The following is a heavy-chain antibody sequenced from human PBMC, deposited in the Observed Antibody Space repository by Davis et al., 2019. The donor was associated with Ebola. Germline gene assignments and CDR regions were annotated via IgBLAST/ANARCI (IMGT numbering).Heavy chain of an antibody. CDR1: GGSISSSSYY. J-gene: IGHJ4*02. CDR3: ARQGDIVVVVAAKRTPHFDY. D-gene: IGHD2-15*01. Sequence: PSETLSLTCTVSGGSISSSSYYWGWIRQPPGKGLEWIGSIYYSGSTYYNPSLKSRVTISVDTSKNQFSLKLSSVTAADTAVYYCARQGDIVVVVAAKRTPHFDYWGQGTLVTVSS. CDR2: IYYSGST. V-gene: IGHV4-39*01.